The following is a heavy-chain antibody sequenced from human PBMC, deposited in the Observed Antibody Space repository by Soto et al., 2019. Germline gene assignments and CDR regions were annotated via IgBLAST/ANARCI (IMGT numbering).Heavy chain of an antibody. CDR3: ARGKSSGYRFGPRNFFYYGLDV. Sequence: SETLSLTCSVYGGSFSDYYWSWIRQPPGTGLEWIGEINHSGSTNYNPSLKSRVTISVHTSKTQFSLKLSSVTAADTAVSFCARGKSSGYRFGPRNFFYYGLDVWGPGTTVTVSS. CDR1: GGSFSDYY. CDR2: INHSGST. V-gene: IGHV4-34*01. J-gene: IGHJ6*02. D-gene: IGHD5-18*01.